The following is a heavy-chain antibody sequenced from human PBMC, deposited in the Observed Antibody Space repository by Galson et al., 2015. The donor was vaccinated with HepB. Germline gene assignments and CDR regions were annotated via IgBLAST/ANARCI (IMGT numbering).Heavy chain of an antibody. Sequence: SVKVSCKVSGYTLTELSMHWVRQAPGKGLEWMGGFDPEDGETIYAQKFQGRVTMTEDTSTDTAYMELSSLRSEDTAVYYCATASITMIVGGAYWYFVLWGRGTLVTVSA. CDR2: FDPEDGET. CDR1: GYTLTELS. D-gene: IGHD3-22*01. V-gene: IGHV1-24*01. J-gene: IGHJ2*01. CDR3: ATASITMIVGGAYWYFVL.